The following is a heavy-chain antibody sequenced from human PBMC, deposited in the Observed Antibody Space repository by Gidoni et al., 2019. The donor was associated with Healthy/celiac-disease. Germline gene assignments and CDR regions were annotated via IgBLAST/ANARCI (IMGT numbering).Heavy chain of an antibody. CDR3: ASTVVAYYYYGMDV. D-gene: IGHD5-12*01. Sequence: QVQLVQSGSELQKPGASVKVSCKASGYTFTSYAMNWVRQAPGQGLEWMGWINTNTGNPTYAQGFTGRFVFSLDTSVSTAYLQISSLKAEDTAVYYCASTVVAYYYYGMDVWGQGTTVTVSS. V-gene: IGHV7-4-1*02. CDR1: GYTFTSYA. CDR2: INTNTGNP. J-gene: IGHJ6*02.